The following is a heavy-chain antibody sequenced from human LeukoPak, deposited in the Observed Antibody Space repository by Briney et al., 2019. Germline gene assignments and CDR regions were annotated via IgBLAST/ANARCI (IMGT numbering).Heavy chain of an antibody. V-gene: IGHV4-34*01. Sequence: SETLSLTCAVYGGSFSGYYWSWIRQPPGKGLEWIGEINHSGSTTYNPSLKSRVTISVDTSKNQFSLKLSSVTAADTAVYYCARARPLLYYDFWSGYYKNNWFDPWGQGTLVTVSS. CDR1: GGSFSGYY. J-gene: IGHJ5*02. D-gene: IGHD3-3*01. CDR2: INHSGST. CDR3: ARARPLLYYDFWSGYYKNNWFDP.